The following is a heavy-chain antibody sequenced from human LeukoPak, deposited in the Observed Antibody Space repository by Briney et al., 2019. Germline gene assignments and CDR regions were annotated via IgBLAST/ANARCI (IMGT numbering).Heavy chain of an antibody. D-gene: IGHD2-15*01. CDR1: GGTFSNYA. CDR3: ARDLGRRCSGGRCYYYYNYMDV. Sequence: SVKVSCKASGGTFSNYAISWVRQAPGQGLEWMGGIIPIFGTANYAQKFRGRVTITADKSTSTAYMELRSLRSDDTAVYYCARDLGRRCSGGRCYYYYNYMDVWGKGTTVTISS. V-gene: IGHV1-69*06. J-gene: IGHJ6*03. CDR2: IIPIFGTA.